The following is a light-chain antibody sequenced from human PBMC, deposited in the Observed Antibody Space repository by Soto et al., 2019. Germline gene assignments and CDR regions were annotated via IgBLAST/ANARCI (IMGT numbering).Light chain of an antibody. Sequence: SYELTQPPSVSGAPGETAGITCAGNTIRIKSVHWYQQKPRQAPVLVIYYDRDRPSGIPERFSGSNSGNTATLTISGVEAGDEADYYGQVWATSGDHGVFGGGTKLTVL. CDR2: YDR. CDR1: TIRIKS. CDR3: QVWATSGDHGV. J-gene: IGLJ2*01. V-gene: IGLV3-21*04.